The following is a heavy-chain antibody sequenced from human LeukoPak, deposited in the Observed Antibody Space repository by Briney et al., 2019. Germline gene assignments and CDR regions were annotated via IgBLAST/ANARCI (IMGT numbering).Heavy chain of an antibody. CDR3: ASYGDYPRGFDP. D-gene: IGHD4-17*01. CDR2: IYSGGST. V-gene: IGHV3-66*02. CDR1: GFTVSSNY. Sequence: GGSLRLSCAASGFTVSSNYMSWVCQAPGKGLEWVSVIYSGGSTYYADSVEGRFTISRDNSKNTLYLQMNSLRAEDTAVYYCASYGDYPRGFDPWGQGTLVTVSS. J-gene: IGHJ5*02.